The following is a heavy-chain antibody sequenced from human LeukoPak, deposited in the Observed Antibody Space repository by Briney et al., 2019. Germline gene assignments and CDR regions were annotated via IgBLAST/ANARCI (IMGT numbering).Heavy chain of an antibody. CDR2: IYYSGST. D-gene: IGHD3-10*01. Sequence: SETLSLTCTVSGGSLSSYYWSWIRQPPGKGLEWVAYIYYSGSTKYNPSLKSRVTISVDTSKNQFSLKLNSVTAADTAVYYCARHGVGRGGDFDYWGQGTLVTVSS. J-gene: IGHJ4*02. CDR1: GGSLSSYY. CDR3: ARHGVGRGGDFDY. V-gene: IGHV4-59*08.